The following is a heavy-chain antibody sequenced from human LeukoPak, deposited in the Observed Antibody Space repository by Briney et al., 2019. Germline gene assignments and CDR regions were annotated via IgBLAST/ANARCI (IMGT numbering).Heavy chain of an antibody. V-gene: IGHV3-7*01. CDR3: ARGRWAPFDC. CDR1: GFTYSSYW. D-gene: IGHD6-13*01. J-gene: IGHJ4*02. CDR2: IKQDGSEK. Sequence: GGSLRLSCVASGFTYSSYWMSWVRQAPGKGLEWVANIKQDGSEKYYVDPVKGRFTISRDNAKNSLYLQMNSLRAEDTALYYCARGRWAPFDCWGQGTLVTVSS.